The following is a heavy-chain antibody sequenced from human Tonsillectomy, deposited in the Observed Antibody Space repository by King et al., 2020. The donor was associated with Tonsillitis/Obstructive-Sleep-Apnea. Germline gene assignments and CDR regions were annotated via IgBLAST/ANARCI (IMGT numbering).Heavy chain of an antibody. J-gene: IGHJ4*02. V-gene: IGHV1-69*10. Sequence: VQLVQSGAEVKRPGSSVKVSCKAPGGTFITYAISWVRQAPGQGLEWMGGIIPIVGVANYAQNFQGRVTITADRSTSTAYMELSSLRSEDTAVYYCARGTYYVSSGYSHFDYWGQGTLVTVSS. CDR1: GGTFITYA. CDR3: ARGTYYVSSGYSHFDY. D-gene: IGHD3-22*01. CDR2: IIPIVGVA.